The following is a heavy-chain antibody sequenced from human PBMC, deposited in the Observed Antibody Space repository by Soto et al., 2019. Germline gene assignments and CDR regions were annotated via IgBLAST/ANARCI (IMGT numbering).Heavy chain of an antibody. CDR2: TYYRSKWYN. Sequence: QVQLQQSGPGLLKPSQTLSLTCAISGDSVSSNSAAWNWIRQSPSRGLEWLGRTYYRSKWYNDSAVSVKSRLSINPDTSKNQSSRQLNTVTPEGAAVDYCARDLTGFDYWGQGTLVTVSS. CDR3: ARDLTGFDY. J-gene: IGHJ4*02. D-gene: IGHD7-27*01. CDR1: GDSVSSNSAA. V-gene: IGHV6-1*01.